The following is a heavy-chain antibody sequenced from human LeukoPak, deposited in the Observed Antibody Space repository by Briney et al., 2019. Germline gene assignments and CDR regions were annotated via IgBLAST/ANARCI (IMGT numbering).Heavy chain of an antibody. V-gene: IGHV3-23*01. Sequence: PGGSLRLSCAASGFTFSSYAMSWVRQAPGKGPEWVSAISGSGGSTYYADSVKGRFTISRDNSKNTLCLQMNSLRAEDTAVYYCARAGTYDSSGFDAPDIWGQGTMVTVSS. CDR1: GFTFSSYA. J-gene: IGHJ3*02. D-gene: IGHD3-22*01. CDR3: ARAGTYDSSGFDAPDI. CDR2: ISGSGGST.